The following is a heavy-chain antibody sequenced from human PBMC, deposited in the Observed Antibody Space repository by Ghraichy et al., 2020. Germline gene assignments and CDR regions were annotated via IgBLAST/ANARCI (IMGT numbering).Heavy chain of an antibody. CDR1: GGSISSSSYY. Sequence: SETLSLTCTVSGGSISSSSYYWGWIRQPPGKGLEWIGSIYYSGSTYYNPSLKSRVTISVDTSKNQFSLKLSSVTAADTAVYYCARLSVVFTGAFDIWGQGTMVTVSS. CDR2: IYYSGST. J-gene: IGHJ3*02. V-gene: IGHV4-39*07. CDR3: ARLSVVFTGAFDI. D-gene: IGHD3-22*01.